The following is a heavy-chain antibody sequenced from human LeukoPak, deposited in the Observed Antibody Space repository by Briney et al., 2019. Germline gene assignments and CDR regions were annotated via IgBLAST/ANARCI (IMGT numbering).Heavy chain of an antibody. Sequence: SETLSLTCTVSGGSISSGDYYWSWIRPPPGKGLEWIGYIYYSGSAYYNPSLKSRVTISVDTSKKQFSLKLSSVTAADTAVYYCARGLARFHGSASDYWGQGALVTVSS. CDR1: GGSISSGDYY. D-gene: IGHD2-2*03. J-gene: IGHJ4*02. V-gene: IGHV4-30-4*01. CDR2: IYYSGSA. CDR3: ARGLARFHGSASDY.